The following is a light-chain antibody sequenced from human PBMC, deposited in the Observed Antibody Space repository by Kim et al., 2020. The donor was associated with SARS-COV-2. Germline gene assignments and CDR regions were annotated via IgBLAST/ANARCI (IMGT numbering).Light chain of an antibody. V-gene: IGKV1-5*03. Sequence: DFQMTQSPSTLSASVGDRVTITCRASQSVSSWLAWYQQKPGKAPKLLIYKASTLEGGVPSRFSGRGSGTEFTLTINSLQPDDFATYPCQQYESHPYTFRQENKLEL. J-gene: IGKJ2*01. CDR2: KAS. CDR1: QSVSSW. CDR3: QQYESHPYT.